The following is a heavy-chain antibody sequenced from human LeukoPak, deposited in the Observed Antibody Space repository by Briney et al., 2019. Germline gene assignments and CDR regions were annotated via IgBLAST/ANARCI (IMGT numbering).Heavy chain of an antibody. Sequence: ASVKVSCKASGGTFSSYAISWMRQAPGQGLEWMGRGIPIYGIANYAQKFQGRVTNTADKSKTTAYMDLSSLRSEDTAVYYCARDHYILTRFDYWGQGTLVTVSS. D-gene: IGHD3-9*01. CDR1: GGTFSSYA. V-gene: IGHV1-69*04. J-gene: IGHJ4*02. CDR2: GIPIYGIA. CDR3: ARDHYILTRFDY.